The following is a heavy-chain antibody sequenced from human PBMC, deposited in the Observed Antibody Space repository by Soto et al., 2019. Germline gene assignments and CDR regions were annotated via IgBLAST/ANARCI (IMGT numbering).Heavy chain of an antibody. D-gene: IGHD3-3*01. CDR1: GGSISSYY. V-gene: IGHV4-4*07. Sequence: SETLSLTCTVSGGSISSYYWSWIRQPAGKGLEWIGRIYTSGSTNYNPSLKSRVTMSVDTSKNQFSLKLSSVTAADTAVYYCARSAVGRFGFWSGNWFDPWGQGTLVTAPQ. CDR3: ARSAVGRFGFWSGNWFDP. CDR2: IYTSGST. J-gene: IGHJ5*02.